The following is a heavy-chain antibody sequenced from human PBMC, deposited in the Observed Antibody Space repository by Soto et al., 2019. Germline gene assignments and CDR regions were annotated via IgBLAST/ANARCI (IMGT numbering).Heavy chain of an antibody. V-gene: IGHV4-59*01. Sequence: QVQLQESGPRLMKPSETLSLTCTVASGSISSYYWSWLRQPPGKGLEWIGYVYYSGTTNYNSSLKSRVTISIDPSKSQFSLTLNSVTAADTAVYYCARTPFYYFGLGTHLYDFHFWDQGALVTVAS. D-gene: IGHD3-10*01. J-gene: IGHJ4*02. CDR1: SGSISSYY. CDR3: ARTPFYYFGLGTHLYDFHF. CDR2: VYYSGTT.